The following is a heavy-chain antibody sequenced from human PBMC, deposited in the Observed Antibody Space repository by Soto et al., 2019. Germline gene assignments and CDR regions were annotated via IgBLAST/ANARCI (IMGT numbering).Heavy chain of an antibody. D-gene: IGHD3-10*01. Sequence: SETLSLTCAVYGGSFSGYYWSWIRQPPGKGLEWIGEINHSGSTNYNPSLKSRVTISVDTSKNQFSLKLSSVTAADTAVYYCARSRKFTYYYGSGSYSGWWFDPWGQGTLVT. CDR2: INHSGST. J-gene: IGHJ5*02. CDR3: ARSRKFTYYYGSGSYSGWWFDP. V-gene: IGHV4-34*01. CDR1: GGSFSGYY.